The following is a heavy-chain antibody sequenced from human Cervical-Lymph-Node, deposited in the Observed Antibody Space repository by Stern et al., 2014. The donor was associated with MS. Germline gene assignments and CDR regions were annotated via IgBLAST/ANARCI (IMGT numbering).Heavy chain of an antibody. CDR3: AKDINDYWSGPADY. Sequence: EVQLVESGGGLVQPGRSLRLSCAASGFTFADHAMHWGRQAPGKGLERVSGINWSGGNTEYADVVQGRFTISRDNAKNSLYLQINSLRVEDTAFYYCAKDINDYWSGPADYWGQGTLVTVSS. V-gene: IGHV3-9*01. D-gene: IGHD3-3*01. CDR1: GFTFADHA. CDR2: INWSGGNT. J-gene: IGHJ4*02.